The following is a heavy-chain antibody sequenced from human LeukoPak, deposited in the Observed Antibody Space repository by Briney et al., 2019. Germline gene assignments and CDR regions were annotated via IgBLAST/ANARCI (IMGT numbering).Heavy chain of an antibody. D-gene: IGHD5-18*01. Sequence: ASVKLSCTASGYTFTSDGISWVRQAPGQGLEWMGWISAYNGNTNYAQKLQGRVTMTTDTSTSTAYMELRSLRSDDTAVYYCATRAVDTAYMDYWGQGTLVTVSS. V-gene: IGHV1-18*01. CDR2: ISAYNGNT. CDR3: ATRAVDTAYMDY. CDR1: GYTFTSDG. J-gene: IGHJ4*02.